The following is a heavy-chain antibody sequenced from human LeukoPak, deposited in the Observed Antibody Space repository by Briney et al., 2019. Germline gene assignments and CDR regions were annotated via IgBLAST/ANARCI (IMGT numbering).Heavy chain of an antibody. V-gene: IGHV1-69*05. CDR1: GGTFSSYA. CDR2: IIPIFGTA. CDR3: ARGSTSDFWSGYQHYYYYMDV. Sequence: ASVKVSCKASGGTFSSYAISWVRQAPGQGLEWMGGIIPIFGTANYAQKFQGRVTITTNTSISTAYMELSSLRAEDTAVYYCARGSTSDFWSGYQHYYYYMDVWGKGTTVTVSS. D-gene: IGHD3-3*01. J-gene: IGHJ6*03.